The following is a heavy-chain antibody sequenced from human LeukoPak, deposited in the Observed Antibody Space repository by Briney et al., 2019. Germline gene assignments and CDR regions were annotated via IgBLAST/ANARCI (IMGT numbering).Heavy chain of an antibody. D-gene: IGHD6-19*01. CDR2: IIPIFGTA. J-gene: IGHJ6*02. Sequence: ASVTVSCKASGGTFSSYAISWVRQAPGQGLEWMGGIIPIFGTANYAQKFQGRVTITADESTSTAYMELSSLRSEDTAVYYCARGRVAGSDYYYYYGMDVWGQGTTVTVSS. CDR1: GGTFSSYA. CDR3: ARGRVAGSDYYYYYGMDV. V-gene: IGHV1-69*13.